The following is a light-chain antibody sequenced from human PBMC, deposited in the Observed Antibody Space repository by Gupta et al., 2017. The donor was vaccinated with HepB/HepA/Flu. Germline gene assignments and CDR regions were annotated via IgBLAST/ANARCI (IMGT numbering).Light chain of an antibody. J-gene: IGKJ4*01. CDR1: QSVSSN. V-gene: IGKV3-15*01. CDR3: QQYNNWPPLT. CDR2: GAS. Sequence: EIVMTQSPATLSVSPGERATLSCRASQSVSSNLDWYQQKPGQAPTLLIYGASTRATGIPARFSGSGSGTEFTLTISSLQSEDFAVYYCQQYNNWPPLTVGGGTKVEIK.